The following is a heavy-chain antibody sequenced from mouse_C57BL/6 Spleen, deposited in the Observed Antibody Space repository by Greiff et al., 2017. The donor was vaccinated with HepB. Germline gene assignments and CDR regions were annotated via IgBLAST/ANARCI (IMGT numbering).Heavy chain of an antibody. V-gene: IGHV5-17*01. CDR1: GFTFSDYG. D-gene: IGHD1-1*01. Sequence: EVQGVESGGGLVKPGGSLKLSCAASGFTFSDYGMHWVRQAPEKGLEWVAYISSGSSTIYYADTVKGRFTISRDNAKNTLFLQMTSLRSEDTAMYYCARRGLLREKGDAMDYWGQGTSVTVSS. CDR2: ISSGSSTI. CDR3: ARRGLLREKGDAMDY. J-gene: IGHJ4*01.